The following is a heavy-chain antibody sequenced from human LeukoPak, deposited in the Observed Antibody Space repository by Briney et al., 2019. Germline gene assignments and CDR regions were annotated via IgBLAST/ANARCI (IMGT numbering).Heavy chain of an antibody. CDR1: GGSFSGYY. CDR3: ARGRVLWFGEQKVWFDP. Sequence: SETLSLTCAVYGGSFSGYYWSWIRQPPGKGLEWIGEINHSGSTNYNPALKSRVTISVDTSKNQFSLKLSSVTAADTAVYDCARGRVLWFGEQKVWFDPWGQGTLVTVSS. V-gene: IGHV4-34*01. J-gene: IGHJ5*02. D-gene: IGHD3-10*01. CDR2: INHSGST.